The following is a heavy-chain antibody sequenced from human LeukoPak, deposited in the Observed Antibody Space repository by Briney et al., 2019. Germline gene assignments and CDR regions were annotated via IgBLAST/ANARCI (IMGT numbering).Heavy chain of an antibody. CDR1: GGSISSHY. D-gene: IGHD2-21*01. CDR2: IYYSGST. J-gene: IGHJ3*02. Sequence: SSETLSLTCTVSGGSISSHYWSWIRQPPGKGLEWIGYIYYSGSTNYNPSLKSRVTISVDTSKNQFSLKLSSVTAADTAVYYCARGASILWWYDAFDIWGQGTMVTVSS. V-gene: IGHV4-59*11. CDR3: ARGASILWWYDAFDI.